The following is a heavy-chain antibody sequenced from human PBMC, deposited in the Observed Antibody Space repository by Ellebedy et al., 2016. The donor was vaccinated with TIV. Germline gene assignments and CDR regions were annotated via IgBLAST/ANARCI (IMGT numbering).Heavy chain of an antibody. CDR2: IQNRAFGETI. Sequence: PGGSLRLSCTASAFNSGDYALTWVRQAPGRGLEWVGAIQNRAFGETIQYAASVKGRFTISRDDSKSIAYLQMNSLKTEDTAVYYCTRANWFGSSTGASDYWGQGTLVTVSS. CDR3: TRANWFGSSTGASDY. CDR1: AFNSGDYA. J-gene: IGHJ4*02. D-gene: IGHD3-10*01. V-gene: IGHV3-49*04.